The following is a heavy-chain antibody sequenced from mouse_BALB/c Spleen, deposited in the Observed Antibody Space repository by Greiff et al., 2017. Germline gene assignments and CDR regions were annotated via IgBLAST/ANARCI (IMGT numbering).Heavy chain of an antibody. CDR2: ISDGGSYT. V-gene: IGHV5-4*02. J-gene: IGHJ2*01. CDR3: ARDITRGRPYYFDY. Sequence: EVKLVESGGGLVKPGGSLKLSCAASGFTFSDYYMYWVRQTPEKRLEWVATISDGGSYTYYPDSVKGRFTISRDNAKNNLYLQMSSLKSEDTAMYYCARDITRGRPYYFDYWGQGTTLTVSS. CDR1: GFTFSDYY.